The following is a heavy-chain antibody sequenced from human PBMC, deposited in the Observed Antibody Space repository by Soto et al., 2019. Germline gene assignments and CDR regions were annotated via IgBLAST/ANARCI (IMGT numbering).Heavy chain of an antibody. CDR3: ARGIAARPYFYYYGMDV. D-gene: IGHD6-6*01. CDR2: IKHSGGT. CDR1: GGSFSGYY. J-gene: IGHJ6*02. V-gene: IGHV4-34*01. Sequence: QVQLQQWGAGLLKPSETLSLTCAVYGGSFSGYYWSWIRQPPGKGLVWIGEIKHSGGTNYNPSLKSRVTISVDTSKNQFSLKLSSVTAADTAVYYCARGIAARPYFYYYGMDVWGQGTTVTVSS.